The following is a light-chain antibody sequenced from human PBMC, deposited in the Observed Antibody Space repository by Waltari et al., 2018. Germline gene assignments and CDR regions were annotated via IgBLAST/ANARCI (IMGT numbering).Light chain of an antibody. CDR1: SSDVGGYNY. V-gene: IGLV2-14*03. CDR2: DVS. Sequence: QSALTQHASETGSPGQAITISCTGTSSDVGGYNYGSWYQQHTGKAPKLMIYDVSNRPSGFSNRFSGSKSGNTASLTISGLQAEDEADYYCSSYTSSSTWVFGGGTKLTVL. CDR3: SSYTSSSTWV. J-gene: IGLJ3*02.